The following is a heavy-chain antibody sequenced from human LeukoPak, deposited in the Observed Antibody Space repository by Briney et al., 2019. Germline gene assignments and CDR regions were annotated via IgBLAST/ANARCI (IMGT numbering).Heavy chain of an antibody. CDR3: AAVLIYGGHLSY. D-gene: IGHD5-12*01. Sequence: ASVKVSCKVSGHTLSDLSAHWVRQAPGKGLEWVGGLQPEDAETVYAQSFQGRVTMTEDPSTDTAYMELSSLRSEDTAVYYCAAVLIYGGHLSYWGQGTLVTVSS. CDR2: LQPEDAET. CDR1: GHTLSDLS. J-gene: IGHJ4*02. V-gene: IGHV1-24*01.